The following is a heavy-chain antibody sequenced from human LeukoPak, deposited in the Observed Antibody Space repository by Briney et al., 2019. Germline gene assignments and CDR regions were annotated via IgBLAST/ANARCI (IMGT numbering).Heavy chain of an antibody. J-gene: IGHJ5*02. Sequence: SVKVSCKASGCTFTSYAISWVRQAPGQGLEWMGGIIPRFGTANYAQKFQGRVTITADESTSTAYMELSSLRSEDTAVYYCARELRDDYGDTYWFDPWGQGKLVTVSS. CDR3: ARELRDDYGDTYWFDP. CDR1: GCTFTSYA. D-gene: IGHD4-17*01. CDR2: IIPRFGTA. V-gene: IGHV1-69*13.